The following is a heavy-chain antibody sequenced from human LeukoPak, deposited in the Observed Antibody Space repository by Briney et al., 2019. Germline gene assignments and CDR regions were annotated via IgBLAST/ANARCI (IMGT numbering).Heavy chain of an antibody. V-gene: IGHV4-61*02. J-gene: IGHJ5*02. CDR1: GGSISSGSYY. Sequence: SETLSLICTVSGGSISSGSYYWSWIRQPAGKGLEWIGRIYTSGSTNYNPSLKSRVTISVDTSKNQFSLKLSSVTAADTAVYYCARGQRYYYDSSGYNWFDPWGQGTLVTVSS. CDR3: ARGQRYYYDSSGYNWFDP. D-gene: IGHD3-22*01. CDR2: IYTSGST.